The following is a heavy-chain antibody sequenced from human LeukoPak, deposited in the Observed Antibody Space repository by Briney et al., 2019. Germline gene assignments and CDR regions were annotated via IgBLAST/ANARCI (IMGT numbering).Heavy chain of an antibody. CDR3: ARDGQLVEVAGHPYYFDY. J-gene: IGHJ4*02. Sequence: GGSLRLSCAASGFTFSNAWMNWVRQAPGKGLEWVGRIKSKTDGGTTDYAAPVKGRFTISRDDSKNTLYLQMNSLKTEDTAVYYCARDGQLVEVAGHPYYFDYWGQGTLVTVSS. CDR2: IKSKTDGGTT. D-gene: IGHD6-6*01. V-gene: IGHV3-15*07. CDR1: GFTFSNAW.